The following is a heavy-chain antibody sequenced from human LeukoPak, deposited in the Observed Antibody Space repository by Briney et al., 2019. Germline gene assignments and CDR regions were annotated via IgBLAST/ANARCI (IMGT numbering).Heavy chain of an antibody. Sequence: GGSLRRSCAASGFTFSNYWMTWVRQAPGKGLEWVANIKQDGSEKNYVDSVKGRFTISRDNAQNSLYLQMNSLRAEDTAVYYCASTATRSFWGQGTMVTVSS. V-gene: IGHV3-7*01. CDR1: GFTFSNYW. CDR3: ASTATRSF. CDR2: IKQDGSEK. J-gene: IGHJ3*01.